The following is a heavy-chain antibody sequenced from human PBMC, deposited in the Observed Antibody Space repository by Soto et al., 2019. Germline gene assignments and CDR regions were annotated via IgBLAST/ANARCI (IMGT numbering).Heavy chain of an antibody. CDR3: ARHREIYNWLDP. J-gene: IGHJ5*02. V-gene: IGHV1-69*06. CDR1: GDTFNSYV. D-gene: IGHD1-26*01. CDR2: IIFIFGAP. Sequence: QVQLVQSGAEAKTPGSSVEVSCKAAGDTFNSYVVSWVRQAPGQGLEWMGGIIFIFGAPNYAQKFQGRVTITADKSTNTAYMKLSGLRSDDTALYYCARHREIYNWLDPWGQGTLVTVSS.